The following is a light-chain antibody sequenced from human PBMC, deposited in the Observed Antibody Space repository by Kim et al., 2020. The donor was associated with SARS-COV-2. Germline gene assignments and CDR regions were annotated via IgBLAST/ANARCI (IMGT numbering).Light chain of an antibody. Sequence: DVVMTQTPRSLPVTLGQPASISCRSSQSLVDSNGNTDLSWLQQRPGQLPRLLIYEISKRFSGVPDRFSGSGAGTDFTLKIGRVETDDVAIYYCMRATQHPLFRQGSRLEIK. CDR1: QSLVDSNGNTD. CDR2: EIS. J-gene: IGKJ5*01. CDR3: MRATQHPL. V-gene: IGKV2-24*01.